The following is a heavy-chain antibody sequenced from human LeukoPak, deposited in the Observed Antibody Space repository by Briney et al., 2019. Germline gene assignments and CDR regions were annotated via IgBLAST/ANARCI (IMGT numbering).Heavy chain of an antibody. D-gene: IGHD4-17*01. J-gene: IGHJ4*02. CDR2: IKQDGSEK. CDR1: GFTFSSYW. CDR3: ARVSPMTTVSPDFDY. Sequence: GGSLRLACAASGFTFSSYWMSWVRQAPGKGLEWVANIKQDGSEKYYVDSVKGRFTISRDNAKNSLYLQMNSLRAEDTAVYYCARVSPMTTVSPDFDYWGQGALVTVSS. V-gene: IGHV3-7*03.